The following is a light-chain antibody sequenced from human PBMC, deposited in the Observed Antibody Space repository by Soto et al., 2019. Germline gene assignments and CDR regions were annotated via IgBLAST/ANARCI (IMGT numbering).Light chain of an antibody. CDR1: QRVSSSF. J-gene: IGKJ1*01. Sequence: EIVLTQSPGTLSLSPGERATLSCRASQRVSSSFLAWYQQKPGQAPRLLIYGASSRATGIPDRFSGSGSGTDFTLTISRREPEDFAVYYCQQYGSSSWTVGQGTKVEIK. CDR2: GAS. CDR3: QQYGSSSWT. V-gene: IGKV3-20*01.